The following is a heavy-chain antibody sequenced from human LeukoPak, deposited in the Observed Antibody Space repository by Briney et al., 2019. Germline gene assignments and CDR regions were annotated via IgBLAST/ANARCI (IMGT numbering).Heavy chain of an antibody. CDR2: INSDGYSI. CDR1: GFTLSSYW. V-gene: IGHV3-74*01. J-gene: IGHJ4*02. CDR3: ARATAVAGTDQ. D-gene: IGHD6-19*01. Sequence: AGGSLRLSCAASGFTLSSYWMHWVRQAPGKGLVWVARINSDGYSISYADSVKGRFTISRDNTKNTLYLHVNSLRVEDTAIYYCARATAVAGTDQWGQGTLVTVSS.